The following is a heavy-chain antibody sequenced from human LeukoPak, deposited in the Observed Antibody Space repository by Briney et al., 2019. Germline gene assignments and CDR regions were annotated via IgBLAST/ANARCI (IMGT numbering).Heavy chain of an antibody. CDR2: IYYSGST. D-gene: IGHD2-2*02. CDR1: GGSISSGTYY. CDR3: ARDPGYSGAQDY. J-gene: IGHJ4*02. Sequence: SETLSLTCTVSGGSISSGTYYWGWIRQPPGKGLEWIGSIYYSGSTYYNPSLKSRVTISVDTSKNQFSLKLSSVTAADTAVYYCARDPGYSGAQDYWGQGTLVTVSS. V-gene: IGHV4-39*07.